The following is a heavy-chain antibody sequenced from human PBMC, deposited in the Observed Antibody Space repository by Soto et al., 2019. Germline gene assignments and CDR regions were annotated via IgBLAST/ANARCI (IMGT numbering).Heavy chain of an antibody. Sequence: GGSLRLSCAASGFTFSSYWMSWVRQAPGKGLEWVANIKQDGSEKYYVDSVKGRFTIPRDNAKNSLYLQMNSLRAEDTAVYYCARDPDFWSGYPPGYGMDVWGQGTTVTVSS. CDR3: ARDPDFWSGYPPGYGMDV. D-gene: IGHD3-3*01. V-gene: IGHV3-7*05. CDR2: IKQDGSEK. CDR1: GFTFSSYW. J-gene: IGHJ6*02.